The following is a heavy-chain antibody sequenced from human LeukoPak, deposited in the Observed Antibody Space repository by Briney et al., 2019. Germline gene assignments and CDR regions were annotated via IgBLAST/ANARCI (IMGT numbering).Heavy chain of an antibody. V-gene: IGHV1-3*04. CDR2: INTGNGDT. CDR1: GYTFTTYA. CDR3: ARRGGSGHEFGYDY. Sequence: ASVNVSCKPSGYTFTTYALHWVRQAPGQRLEWMGWINTGNGDTRYSQQFQGRVTITRDTSASTAYMELSSLRSEDTAVYYCARRGGSGHEFGYDYWGQGTLVTVSS. D-gene: IGHD5-12*01. J-gene: IGHJ4*02.